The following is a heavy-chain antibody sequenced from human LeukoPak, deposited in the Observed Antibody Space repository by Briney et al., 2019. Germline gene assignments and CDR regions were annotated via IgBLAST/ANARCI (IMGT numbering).Heavy chain of an antibody. D-gene: IGHD6-19*01. J-gene: IGHJ4*02. V-gene: IGHV3-9*01. Sequence: TGGSLRLSCAASGFTFDDYAMHWIRQAPGKGLEWVSGISWNCGSIGYADSVKGRFTISRDNAKNSLYLQVNSLRAEDTALYYCAKDVSGWRYFDYWGQGTLVTVSS. CDR1: GFTFDDYA. CDR2: ISWNCGSI. CDR3: AKDVSGWRYFDY.